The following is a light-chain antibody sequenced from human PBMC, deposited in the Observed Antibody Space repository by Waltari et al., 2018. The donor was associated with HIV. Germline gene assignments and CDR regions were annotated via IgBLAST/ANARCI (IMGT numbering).Light chain of an antibody. Sequence: QSALTQPPSASGSPGQSVTISCTGTSSDVGGYNYVSWYQQHPGKAPKLLIYHVNKRPSGVPARFSGTKSGNRSSLTVSGLQAEDEADYYCSSFAGSNNLMVFGGGTKLTVL. CDR2: HVN. CDR1: SSDVGGYNY. V-gene: IGLV2-8*01. J-gene: IGLJ2*01. CDR3: SSFAGSNNLMV.